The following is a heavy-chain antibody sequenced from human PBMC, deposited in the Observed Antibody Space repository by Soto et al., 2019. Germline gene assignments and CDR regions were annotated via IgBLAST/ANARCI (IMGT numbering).Heavy chain of an antibody. CDR2: ITHSGTT. CDR1: GESFSTFY. J-gene: IGHJ4*02. V-gene: IGHV4-34*01. D-gene: IGHD2-21*02. CDR3: ARVNVTIDL. Sequence: SETLSLTCAVYGESFSTFYWSWIRQPPGKGLEWVGEITHSGTTDYNPSLTTRATISRDTSKNRVSLELRSVTAADTAVYYCARVNVTIDLWGLGTLVTVS.